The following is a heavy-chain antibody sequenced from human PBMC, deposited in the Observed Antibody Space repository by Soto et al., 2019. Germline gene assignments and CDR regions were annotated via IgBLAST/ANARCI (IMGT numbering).Heavy chain of an antibody. CDR3: ARATVTTLHYYYYYYTDV. J-gene: IGHJ6*03. CDR2: ISSGSATI. D-gene: IGHD4-17*01. CDR1: GFTFSSYS. Sequence: GGSLRLSCAASGFTFSSYSMNWVRQAPGKGLEWVSSISSGSATIYYADSVKGRFTISRDNAKNSLYLQMNSLRAEDTAMYYCARATVTTLHYYYYYYTDVWGEGTTVTVSS. V-gene: IGHV3-48*01.